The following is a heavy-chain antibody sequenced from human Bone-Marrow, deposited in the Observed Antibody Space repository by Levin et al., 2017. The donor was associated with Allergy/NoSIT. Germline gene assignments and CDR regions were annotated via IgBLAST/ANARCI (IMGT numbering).Heavy chain of an antibody. CDR3: ARDSGGLAINWFDP. Sequence: GGSLRLSCAASGFTFSDYYMSWIRQAPGKGLEWVSYISSSGSTIYYADSVKGRFTISRDNAKNSLYLQMNSLRAEDTAVYYGARDSGGLAINWFDPWGQGTLVTVSS. D-gene: IGHD3-10*01. J-gene: IGHJ5*02. CDR1: GFTFSDYY. CDR2: ISSSGSTI. V-gene: IGHV3-11*01.